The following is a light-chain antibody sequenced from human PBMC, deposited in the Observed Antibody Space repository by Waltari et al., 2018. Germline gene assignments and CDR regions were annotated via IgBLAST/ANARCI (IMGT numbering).Light chain of an antibody. CDR2: KAS. Sequence: IQMTQSPSTLSASVGDRVSITCRASQSILTWLAWYQQKPGKAPKLLIYKASNLQSGVPSRFSGSGSGTEFTLTISSLQPDYFATYYCQQYSTHYTFGQGTKVE. CDR1: QSILTW. V-gene: IGKV1-5*03. CDR3: QQYSTHYT. J-gene: IGKJ2*01.